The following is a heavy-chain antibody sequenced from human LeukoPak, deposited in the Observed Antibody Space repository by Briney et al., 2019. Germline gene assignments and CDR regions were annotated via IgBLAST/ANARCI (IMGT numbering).Heavy chain of an antibody. CDR3: AELGITMIGGV. CDR2: ISSSSNYI. V-gene: IGHV3-21*01. J-gene: IGHJ6*04. Sequence: GGSLRLSCAASGFTFSTHSMNWVRQAPGKGLEWISSISSSSNYIRYADSVKGRFTVSRDNAKNSLYLQMNSLRAEDTAVYYCAELGITMIGGVWGKGTTVTISS. D-gene: IGHD3-10*02. CDR1: GFTFSTHS.